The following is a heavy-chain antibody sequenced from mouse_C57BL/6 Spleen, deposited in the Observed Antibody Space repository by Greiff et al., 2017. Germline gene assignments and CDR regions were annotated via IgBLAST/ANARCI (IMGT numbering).Heavy chain of an antibody. CDR1: GYTFTGYY. Sequence: VKLVESGPELVKPGASVKISCKASGYTFTGYYINWVKQRPGQGLEWIGWIFPGSGSTYYNEKFKGKATLTVDKSSSAAYMLLSSLTSEDSAVYVCAKTERSWGQGTTLTVSS. CDR3: AKTERS. V-gene: IGHV1-75*01. CDR2: IFPGSGST. J-gene: IGHJ2*01.